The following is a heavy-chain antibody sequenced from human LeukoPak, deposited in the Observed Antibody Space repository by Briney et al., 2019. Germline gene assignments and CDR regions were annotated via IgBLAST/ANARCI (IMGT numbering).Heavy chain of an antibody. CDR2: IYSGGST. V-gene: IGHV3-66*01. D-gene: IGHD3-22*01. CDR1: GFTVSSNY. Sequence: PGGSLRLSCAASGFTVSSNYMSWVRQAPGKGLEWVSVIYSGGSTYYADSVKGRFTISRDNSKNTLYLQTNSLRAEDTAVYYCARGDYDSSGYSYWGQGTLVTVSS. CDR3: ARGDYDSSGYSY. J-gene: IGHJ4*02.